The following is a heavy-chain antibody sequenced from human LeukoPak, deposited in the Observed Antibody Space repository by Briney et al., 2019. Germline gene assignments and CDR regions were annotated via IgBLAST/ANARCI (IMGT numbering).Heavy chain of an antibody. J-gene: IGHJ4*02. Sequence: SETLSLTCTVSGGSISSSSYYWVWIRQPPGKGLEWIGGIFYTGDTYYNPSLKGRVTTSADTPRNQFFLRLSSVTAADTAVYYCARQVVPGYYDYWGQGTLVTVSS. CDR3: ARQVVPGYYDY. CDR1: GGSISSSSYY. CDR2: IFYTGDT. V-gene: IGHV4-39*01. D-gene: IGHD3-22*01.